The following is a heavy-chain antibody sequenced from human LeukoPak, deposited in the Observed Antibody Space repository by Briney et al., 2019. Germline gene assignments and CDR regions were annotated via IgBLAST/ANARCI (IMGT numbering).Heavy chain of an antibody. J-gene: IGHJ4*02. Sequence: NSGGSLRLSCAASGFTFSSYSMNWVRQAPGKGLEWVSSISSSSSYIYHADSVKGRFTISRDNAKNSLYLQMNSLRAEDTAVYYCARATVAGTDFDYWGQGTLVTVSS. CDR2: ISSSSSYI. D-gene: IGHD6-19*01. V-gene: IGHV3-21*01. CDR3: ARATVAGTDFDY. CDR1: GFTFSSYS.